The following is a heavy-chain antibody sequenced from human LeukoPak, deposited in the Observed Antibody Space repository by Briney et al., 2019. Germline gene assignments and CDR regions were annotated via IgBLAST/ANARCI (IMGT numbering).Heavy chain of an antibody. Sequence: ASVKVSCKASGYTFTDYYMHWVRQAPGQRLEWMGWINPNSGDTKYAQNFQDRVTMTRNTSISTAYVELSGLTSDDTALYYCAGGSALQGARFPFAYWGQGTLVTVSS. CDR1: GYTFTDYY. CDR2: INPNSGDT. J-gene: IGHJ4*02. V-gene: IGHV1-2*02. D-gene: IGHD1-26*01. CDR3: AGGSALQGARFPFAY.